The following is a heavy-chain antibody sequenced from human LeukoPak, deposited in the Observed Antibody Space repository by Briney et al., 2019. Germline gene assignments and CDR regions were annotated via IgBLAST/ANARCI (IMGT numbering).Heavy chain of an antibody. Sequence: SETLSLTCTVSGGSISSYYWSWIRQPPGKGLEWIGRIYTSGSTNYNPSLKSRVTMSVDTSKNQFSLKLSSVTAADTAVYYCARNSKGYYRFYYFDYWGQGTLVTVSS. CDR2: IYTSGST. J-gene: IGHJ4*02. V-gene: IGHV4-4*07. D-gene: IGHD1-26*01. CDR3: ARNSKGYYRFYYFDY. CDR1: GGSISSYY.